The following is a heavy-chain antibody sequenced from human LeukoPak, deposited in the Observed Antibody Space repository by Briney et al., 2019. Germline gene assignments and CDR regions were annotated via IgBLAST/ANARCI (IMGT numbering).Heavy chain of an antibody. J-gene: IGHJ4*02. Sequence: GRSLRLSCAASGFTFSTYEMHWVRQAPGKGLEWVAVISYDGRNKYYADSVKGRFTISRDNSKNALFLQMNSLRAEDTALYYCANKGASGWRFDYWGQGTLVTVSS. D-gene: IGHD6-19*01. CDR3: ANKGASGWRFDY. CDR2: ISYDGRNK. V-gene: IGHV3-30*18. CDR1: GFTFSTYE.